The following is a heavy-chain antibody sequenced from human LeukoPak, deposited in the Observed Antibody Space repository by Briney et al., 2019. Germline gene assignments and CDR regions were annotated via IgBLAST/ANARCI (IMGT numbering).Heavy chain of an antibody. D-gene: IGHD3-22*01. V-gene: IGHV3-48*03. CDR3: ARDLYYDPYFDY. Sequence: GGSLRLSCAASGFTFSSYEMNWVRQAPGKGLEWVSYISSSGSTIYYADSVKGRSTISRDNAKNSLYLQMNSLRAEDTAVYYCARDLYYDPYFDYWGQGTLVTVSS. J-gene: IGHJ4*02. CDR1: GFTFSSYE. CDR2: ISSSGSTI.